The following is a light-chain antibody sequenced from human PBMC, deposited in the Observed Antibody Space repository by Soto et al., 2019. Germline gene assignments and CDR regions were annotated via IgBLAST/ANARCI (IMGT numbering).Light chain of an antibody. Sequence: DIQMTQSPSSLSASVGDRVTITCRASQSINRYLNWYQEKPGKAPKLLIYAASSLQSGVPSRFSGSGSGTDFTLTISSLQPEDFATYSCQQSYSTPITFGQGTRLEIK. CDR1: QSINRY. CDR2: AAS. CDR3: QQSYSTPIT. J-gene: IGKJ5*01. V-gene: IGKV1-39*01.